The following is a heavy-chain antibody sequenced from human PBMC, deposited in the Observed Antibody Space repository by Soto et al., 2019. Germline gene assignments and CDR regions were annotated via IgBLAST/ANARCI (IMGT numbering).Heavy chain of an antibody. CDR1: GGSISSSSYY. CDR2: IYYSGST. J-gene: IGHJ6*02. D-gene: IGHD3-22*01. CDR3: ARQGGYYDSSGYYGDYYYYYGMDV. V-gene: IGHV4-39*01. Sequence: PSETLSLTCTVSGGSISSSSYYWGWIRQPPGKGLEWIGSIYYSGSTYYNPSLKSRVTISVDTSKNQFSLKLSSVTAADTAVYYCARQGGYYDSSGYYGDYYYYYGMDVWGQGTTVT.